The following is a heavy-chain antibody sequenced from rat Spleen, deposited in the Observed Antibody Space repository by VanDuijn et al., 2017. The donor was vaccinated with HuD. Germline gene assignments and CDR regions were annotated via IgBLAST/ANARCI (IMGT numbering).Heavy chain of an antibody. J-gene: IGHJ3*01. V-gene: IGHV5-7*01. D-gene: IGHD1-11*01. CDR1: GFTFNAYD. CDR3: ARPTEGIAWFTY. Sequence: EVQLVESGGGLVQRGRSLKVSCAASGFTFNAYDMAWVRQAPTEGLEWVATISYDGSSTYYRDSVKGRFTISRDNAKSTLYLQMDSLRSEDTATYYCARPTEGIAWFTYWGQGTLVTVSS. CDR2: ISYDGSST.